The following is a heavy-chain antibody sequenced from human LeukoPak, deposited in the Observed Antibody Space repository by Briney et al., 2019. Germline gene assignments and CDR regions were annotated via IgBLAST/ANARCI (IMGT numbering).Heavy chain of an antibody. Sequence: SETLSLTCAVYGGSFSGYYWSWIRQPPGKGLEWIGEINHSRSTNYNPSLKSRVTISVDTSKNQFSLKLSSVTAADTAVYYCVRRSSRYYGSGSYRKYYFDYWGQGTLVTVSS. V-gene: IGHV4-34*01. J-gene: IGHJ4*02. D-gene: IGHD3-10*01. CDR3: VRRSSRYYGSGSYRKYYFDY. CDR1: GGSFSGYY. CDR2: INHSRST.